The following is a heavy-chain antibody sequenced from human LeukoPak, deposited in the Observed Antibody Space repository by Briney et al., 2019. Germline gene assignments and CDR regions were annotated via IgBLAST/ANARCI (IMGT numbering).Heavy chain of an antibody. Sequence: PSETLSLTCTVSGGSISSFHWNWLRQSPGRGLEWIGYIYGYGVTNYNPSLRFRVTMSIDTSKNKLSLNLKSVTAEDTAVYYCARSVGGNWSYFFDYWGQGTLVTVSS. CDR1: GGSISSFH. CDR2: IYGYGVT. CDR3: ARSVGGNWSYFFDY. J-gene: IGHJ4*02. V-gene: IGHV4-59*01. D-gene: IGHD3-3*01.